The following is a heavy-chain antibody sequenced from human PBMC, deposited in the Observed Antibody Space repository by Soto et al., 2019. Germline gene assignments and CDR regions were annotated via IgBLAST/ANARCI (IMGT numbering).Heavy chain of an antibody. D-gene: IGHD2-8*02. V-gene: IGHV3-48*01. Sequence: GGSLRLSCAASGFSFSSYSMNWVRQAPGKGLEWISYISSSSTTIFYADSVTGRFTVSRDTAKNSLYLQMSSLRAADTAVYYCARVGSTETCFDPWGQGTLVTVSS. CDR3: ARVGSTETCFDP. J-gene: IGHJ5*02. CDR1: GFSFSSYS. CDR2: ISSSSTTI.